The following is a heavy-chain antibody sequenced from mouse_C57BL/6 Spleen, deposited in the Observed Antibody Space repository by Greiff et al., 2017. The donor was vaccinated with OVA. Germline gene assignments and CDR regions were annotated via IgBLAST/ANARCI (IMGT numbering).Heavy chain of an antibody. J-gene: IGHJ4*01. Sequence: VQLQQPGAELVKPGASVKLSCKASGYTFTSYWMQWVKQRPGQGLEWIGEIDPSDSYTNYNQKFKGKATLTVDTSSSTAYMQLSSLTSEDSAVYYCARSGVYYGSSYEGSAMDYWGQGTSVTVSS. D-gene: IGHD1-1*01. CDR2: IDPSDSYT. CDR3: ARSGVYYGSSYEGSAMDY. V-gene: IGHV1-50*01. CDR1: GYTFTSYW.